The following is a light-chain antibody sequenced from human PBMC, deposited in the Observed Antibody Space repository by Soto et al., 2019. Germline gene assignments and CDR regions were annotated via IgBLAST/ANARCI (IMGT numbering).Light chain of an antibody. Sequence: DIQMTQSPPSLSASVGDTITITCRASQSISTYLDWYQVTPGKAPKVLIYAASTRQDGVPSRFSGSGSGTDFTLTINSRQPEDFATYYCHQNYNLPPWTFGQGTKVEIK. CDR2: AAS. V-gene: IGKV1-39*01. J-gene: IGKJ1*01. CDR1: QSISTY. CDR3: HQNYNLPPWT.